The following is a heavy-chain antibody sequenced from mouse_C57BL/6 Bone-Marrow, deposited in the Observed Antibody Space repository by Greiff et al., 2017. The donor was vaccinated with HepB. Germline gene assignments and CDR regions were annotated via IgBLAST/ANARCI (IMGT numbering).Heavy chain of an antibody. CDR1: GFTFSDYG. CDR3: ARRLLRSYGMGY. J-gene: IGHJ4*01. V-gene: IGHV5-15*01. CDR2: ISNLAYSI. D-gene: IGHD1-1*01. Sequence: EVQVVESGGGLVQPGGSLKLSCAASGFTFSDYGMAWVRQAPRKGPEWVAFISNLAYSIYYADTVTGRFAISRENAKNTLYLEMRSLRSEETAMYYCARRLLRSYGMGYWGQGTSVTVAS.